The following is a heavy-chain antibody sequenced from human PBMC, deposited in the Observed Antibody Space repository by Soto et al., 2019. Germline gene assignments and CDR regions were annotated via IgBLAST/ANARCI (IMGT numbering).Heavy chain of an antibody. Sequence: SETLSLTCTVSGGSISSYYWSWIRQPPGKGLEWIGYIYYRGSTNYNPSLKSRVTISVDTSKNQFSLKLSSVTAADTAVYYCARGVTSLSHNWFDPWGQGTLVTVSS. CDR2: IYYRGST. J-gene: IGHJ5*02. V-gene: IGHV4-59*01. CDR3: ARGVTSLSHNWFDP. D-gene: IGHD2-21*02. CDR1: GGSISSYY.